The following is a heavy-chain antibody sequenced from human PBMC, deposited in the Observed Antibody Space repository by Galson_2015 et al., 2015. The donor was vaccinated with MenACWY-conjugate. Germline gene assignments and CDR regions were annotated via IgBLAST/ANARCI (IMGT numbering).Heavy chain of an antibody. D-gene: IGHD6-13*01. CDR2: ISMSSSYI. CDR1: GFTFSSYT. V-gene: IGHV3-21*06. J-gene: IGHJ6*02. Sequence: LRLSCAASGFTFSSYTINWVRQAPGKGLEWVSSISMSSSYIYYADSVKGRFTISRDNAKNSLYLQMNSLRAEDTAVYYCARPLSRSSWYGSGMDVWGQGTTVTVSS. CDR3: ARPLSRSSWYGSGMDV.